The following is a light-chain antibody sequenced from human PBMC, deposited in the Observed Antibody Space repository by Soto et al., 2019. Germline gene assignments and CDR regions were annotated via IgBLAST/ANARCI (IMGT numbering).Light chain of an antibody. CDR3: QQYYSTPLT. V-gene: IGKV4-1*01. CDR1: QSVLYSSNNKNY. J-gene: IGKJ4*01. CDR2: WAS. Sequence: DIVMTQSPDSLAVSLGERATINCKSSQSVLYSSNNKNYLAWYQQKPGQPPKLLIYWASTRESGVPDRFSGSGSGTDSTLNISSLQAEDVEVYYCQQYYSTPLTFGGGTKVDIK.